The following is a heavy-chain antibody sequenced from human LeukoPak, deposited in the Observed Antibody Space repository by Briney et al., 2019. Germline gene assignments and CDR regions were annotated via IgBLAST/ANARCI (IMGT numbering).Heavy chain of an antibody. CDR1: GFTFSSSA. Sequence: GGSLRLSCAASGFTFSSSAMNWVRQAPGKGLEWVSSISGSGAGTYYADSVKGRFTISRDNFKNTLYLQMNSLRAEDTAVYYCAKRSPYYFDYWGQGTLVTVSS. CDR3: AKRSPYYFDY. CDR2: ISGSGAGT. J-gene: IGHJ4*02. D-gene: IGHD1-26*01. V-gene: IGHV3-23*01.